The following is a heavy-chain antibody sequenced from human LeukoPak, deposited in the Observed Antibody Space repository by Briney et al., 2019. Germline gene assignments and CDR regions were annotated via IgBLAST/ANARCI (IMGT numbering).Heavy chain of an antibody. D-gene: IGHD3-3*01. V-gene: IGHV4-4*07. J-gene: IGHJ4*02. CDR2: IYTSGST. CDR3: ARVSGPRVVTEPLRFDY. Sequence: SETLSLTCTVSGGSISSYYWSWIRQPAGKGLEWIGRIYTSGSTSYNPSLKSRVTMSVDTSKNQFSLKLSSVTAADTAVYYCARVSGPRVVTEPLRFDYWGQGTLVTVSS. CDR1: GGSISSYY.